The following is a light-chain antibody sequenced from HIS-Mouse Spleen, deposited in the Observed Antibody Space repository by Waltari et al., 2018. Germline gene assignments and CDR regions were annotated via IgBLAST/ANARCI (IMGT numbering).Light chain of an antibody. CDR2: DVS. Sequence: QSALTQPRSVSGSPGQSVTISCTGTSSDVGGYNYVSWYQQHPGKAAKLRIYDVSKRPSGVHGRCSGSKSGNTASMTISGLQAEDEADYYCCSYAGSYTWVFGGGTKLTVL. CDR3: CSYAGSYTWV. CDR1: SSDVGGYNY. V-gene: IGLV2-11*01. J-gene: IGLJ3*02.